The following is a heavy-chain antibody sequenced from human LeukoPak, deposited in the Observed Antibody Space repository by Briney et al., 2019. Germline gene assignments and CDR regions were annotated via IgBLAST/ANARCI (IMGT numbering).Heavy chain of an antibody. J-gene: IGHJ4*02. V-gene: IGHV4-39*01. CDR2: IYYSGST. CDR3: ARHYSGDLYYFDY. CDR1: GGSISRSLYY. Sequence: PSETLSLTCTVSGGSISRSLYYWGWIRQTPGKGLEWIGTIYYSGSTYYNPSLRSRVTMSVDTSNNHFSLKLSSVTAADTAVYYCARHYSGDLYYFDYWGQGTLVTVSS. D-gene: IGHD4-17*01.